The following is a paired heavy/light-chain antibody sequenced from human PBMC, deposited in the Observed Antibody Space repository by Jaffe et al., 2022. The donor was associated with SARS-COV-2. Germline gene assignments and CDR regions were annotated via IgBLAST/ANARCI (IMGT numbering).Light chain of an antibody. J-gene: IGKJ4*01. CDR1: QSLLHTDGRTY. Sequence: IVMTQTPLSLSVTPGQPASISCKSSQSLLHTDGRTYLFWYLQKPGHPPQLLMYEVSNRFSGVPDRFSGSGSGTDFTLKISRVEAEDVGVYYCMQSIQRLTFGGGTKVEI. V-gene: IGKV2D-29*01. CDR3: MQSIQRLT. CDR2: EVS.
Heavy chain of an antibody. CDR2: MSKSGTTI. CDR3: ARSLGDY. Sequence: QVQLVESGGGLVKPGGSLRLSCVASGFDFSDYYMSWIRQAPGKGLEWVSYMSKSGTTIYYADSVKGRFTISRDNAKNSLYLQMNSLRADDTAVYFCARSLGDYWGQGTLVTVSS. CDR1: GFDFSDYY. J-gene: IGHJ4*02. D-gene: IGHD7-27*01. V-gene: IGHV3-11*01.